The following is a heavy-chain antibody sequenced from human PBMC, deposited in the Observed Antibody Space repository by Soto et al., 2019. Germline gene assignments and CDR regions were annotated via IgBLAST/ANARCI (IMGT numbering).Heavy chain of an antibody. V-gene: IGHV3-74*01. CDR1: GFTFSTYW. Sequence: PGGSLRLSCAASGFTFSTYWMHWVRQAPGKGLVWVARINSDGSTTNYADSVKGRFTISRDNAKNSLYLQMNRLGAEDTAVYYCARVSWREKYGMDVWGQGTTVTVSS. J-gene: IGHJ6*02. CDR3: ARVSWREKYGMDV. CDR2: INSDGSTT.